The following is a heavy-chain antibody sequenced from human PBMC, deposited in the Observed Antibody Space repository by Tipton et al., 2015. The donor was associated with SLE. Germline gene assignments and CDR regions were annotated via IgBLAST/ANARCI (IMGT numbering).Heavy chain of an antibody. Sequence: GSLRLSCAASQFNFSAFSMNWVRQAPGKGLEWISHISSGGGAIYYADSVKGRFTVSRDNAKNSLSLQMDSLRVEDTAMYYCARDVGGYSYGHDYWGPGSLVTVSP. V-gene: IGHV3-11*01. CDR3: ARDVGGYSYGHDY. CDR2: ISSGGGAI. J-gene: IGHJ4*02. D-gene: IGHD5-18*01. CDR1: QFNFSAFS.